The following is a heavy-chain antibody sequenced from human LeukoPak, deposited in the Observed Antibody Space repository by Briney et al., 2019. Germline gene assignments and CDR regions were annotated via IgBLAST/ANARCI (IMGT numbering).Heavy chain of an antibody. V-gene: IGHV4-34*01. CDR3: ARRRYCGGDCYSDY. Sequence: SETLSLTCAVYGGSFGGYYWSWIRQPPGKGLEWIGEINDSGSTNYIPSLKSRVTISVDTSKNQFSLKLSSVTAADTAVYYCARRRYCGGDCYSDYWGQGTLVTVSS. J-gene: IGHJ4*02. CDR1: GGSFGGYY. D-gene: IGHD2-21*02. CDR2: INDSGST.